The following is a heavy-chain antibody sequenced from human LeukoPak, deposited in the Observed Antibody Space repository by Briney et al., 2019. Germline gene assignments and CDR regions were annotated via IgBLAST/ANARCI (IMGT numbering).Heavy chain of an antibody. CDR1: GGSISSYY. D-gene: IGHD4-11*01. Sequence: SETLSLTCTVSGGSISSYYWSWIRQPPGKGLEWIGYIYYSGSTNYNPSLKSRVTISVETSKNQFSLKLSSVTAADTAVYYCARGGSNYFPFDYWGQGTLVTVSS. CDR2: IYYSGST. CDR3: ARGGSNYFPFDY. V-gene: IGHV4-59*01. J-gene: IGHJ4*02.